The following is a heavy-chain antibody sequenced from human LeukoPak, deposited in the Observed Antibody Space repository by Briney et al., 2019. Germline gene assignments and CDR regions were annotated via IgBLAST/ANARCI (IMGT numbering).Heavy chain of an antibody. D-gene: IGHD3-3*01. CDR3: ARDRSITIFGVVILGYMDV. J-gene: IGHJ6*03. CDR1: EFTFGDYA. Sequence: GGSLRLSCTASEFTFGDYAMSWFRQAPGKGLEWVSSISSSSTIYYADSVKGRFTISRDNAKNSLYLQMNSLRAEDTAVYYCARDRSITIFGVVILGYMDVWGKGTTVTVSS. CDR2: ISSSSTI. V-gene: IGHV3-69-1*01.